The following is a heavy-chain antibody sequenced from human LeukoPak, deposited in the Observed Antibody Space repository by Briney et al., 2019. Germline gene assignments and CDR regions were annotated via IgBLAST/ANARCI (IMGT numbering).Heavy chain of an antibody. D-gene: IGHD3-10*01. CDR2: LFYSGST. CDR1: GXSISSYY. CDR3: ATVAVIRGVTYFDY. Sequence: SETLSLTCTVSGXSISSYYWSWIRQPPGKGLEWIAYLFYSGSTDYNPSLESRVTISVDTSKNQFSLKLRSVTAADTAVYYCATVAVIRGVTYFDYWGQGTLVTVSS. J-gene: IGHJ4*02. V-gene: IGHV4-59*01.